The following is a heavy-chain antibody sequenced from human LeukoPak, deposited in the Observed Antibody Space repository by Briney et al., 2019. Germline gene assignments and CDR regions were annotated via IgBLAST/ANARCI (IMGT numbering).Heavy chain of an antibody. CDR2: MNPNSGNT. CDR3: ARGRDGYNSYWFDP. V-gene: IGHV1-8*01. Sequence: ASVKVSCKASGYTFTSYDINWVRQATGQGLEWMGWMNPNSGNTGYAQKFQGRVTMTRYTSISTAYMELSSLRSEDTAVYYCARGRDGYNSYWFDPWGQGTLVTVSS. CDR1: GYTFTSYD. J-gene: IGHJ5*02. D-gene: IGHD5-24*01.